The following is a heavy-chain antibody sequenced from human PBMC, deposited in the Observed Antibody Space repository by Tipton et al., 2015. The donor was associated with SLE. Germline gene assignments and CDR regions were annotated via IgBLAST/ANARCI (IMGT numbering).Heavy chain of an antibody. Sequence: TLSLTCTVSGGSISSSSYYWAWIRQPPGKGLEWIESFYYSGNTYYNPSLTSRVTISVDTSKNQFSLKLSSVTAADTAVYYCAGSGFYHRAGAFAIWGQGTMVTVSS. CDR1: GGSISSSSYY. CDR2: FYYSGNT. D-gene: IGHD3-10*01. CDR3: AGSGFYHRAGAFAI. V-gene: IGHV4-39*01. J-gene: IGHJ3*02.